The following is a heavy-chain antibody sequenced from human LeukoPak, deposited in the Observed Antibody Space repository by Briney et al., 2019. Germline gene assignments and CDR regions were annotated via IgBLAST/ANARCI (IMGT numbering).Heavy chain of an antibody. CDR2: IIPIFGTA. Sequence: ASVKVSCKASGGTFSSYAISWVRQAPGQGLEWMGGIIPIFGTANYAQKFQGRATITPHESTSTAYMELSSLRSESTAVYYCARARLAARPSYYYYYMDVWGKGTTVTVSS. J-gene: IGHJ6*03. D-gene: IGHD6-6*01. V-gene: IGHV1-69*13. CDR3: ARARLAARPSYYYYYMDV. CDR1: GGTFSSYA.